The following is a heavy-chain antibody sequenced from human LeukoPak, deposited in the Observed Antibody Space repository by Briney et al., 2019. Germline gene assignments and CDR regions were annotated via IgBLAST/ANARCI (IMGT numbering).Heavy chain of an antibody. J-gene: IGHJ4*02. D-gene: IGHD3-22*01. Sequence: PSETLSLTCTVSGGSISSYYWSWIRQPAGKGLEWIGRIYTSGSTNYNPSLKSRVTMSVDTSKNQFSLKLSSVTAADTAVYYCAIRSYYDSSGYYSTAYYFDCWGQGTLVTVSS. CDR2: IYTSGST. CDR1: GGSISSYY. CDR3: AIRSYYDSSGYYSTAYYFDC. V-gene: IGHV4-4*07.